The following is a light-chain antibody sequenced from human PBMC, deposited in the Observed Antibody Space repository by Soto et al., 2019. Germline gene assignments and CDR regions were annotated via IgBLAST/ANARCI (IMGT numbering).Light chain of an antibody. CDR3: QQRSNWPPLYT. CDR2: DAS. J-gene: IGKJ2*01. Sequence: EIVLTQSPATLSLSPGERATLSCRASQSVSTYLAWYQQKPGQAPRLLIYDASNRATGIPARFSGTGSGTDFALTISSLEPHDVAVYYCQQRSNWPPLYTFGQGTKLEIK. CDR1: QSVSTY. V-gene: IGKV3-11*01.